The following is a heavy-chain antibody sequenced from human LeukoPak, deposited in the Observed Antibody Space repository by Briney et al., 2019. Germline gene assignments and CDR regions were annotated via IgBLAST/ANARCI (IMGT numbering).Heavy chain of an antibody. CDR1: GFTFSSYW. CDR2: INSHGSST. CDR3: TRDGGYNAFDI. V-gene: IGHV3-74*01. D-gene: IGHD5-12*01. Sequence: GGSLRLSCAASGFTFSSYWMHWARQAPGKGLVWVSRINSHGSSTSYADSVKGRFTISRDNAKNTLYLQMNSLRAEDTAVYYCTRDGGYNAFDIWGQGTMVTVSS. J-gene: IGHJ3*02.